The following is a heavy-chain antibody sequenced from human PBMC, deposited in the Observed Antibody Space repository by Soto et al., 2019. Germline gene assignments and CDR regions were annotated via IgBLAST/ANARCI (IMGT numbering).Heavy chain of an antibody. D-gene: IGHD6-13*01. V-gene: IGHV1-69*01. J-gene: IGHJ4*02. CDR1: GGTFSSYA. CDR2: IIPIFGTA. Sequence: QVQLVQSGAEVKQPGSSVKVSCTASGGTFSSYAISWVRQAPGQGLEWMGGIIPIFGTANYAQKFQGRVTITADESTSTAYMELSSLRYEDTAVYYCASGALLSIASAFDYWGQGTLVTVSS. CDR3: ASGALLSIASAFDY.